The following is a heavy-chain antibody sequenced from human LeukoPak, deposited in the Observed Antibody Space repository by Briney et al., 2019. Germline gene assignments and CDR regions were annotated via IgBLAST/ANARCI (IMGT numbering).Heavy chain of an antibody. V-gene: IGHV1-69*13. CDR1: GGTFSSYA. CDR2: IIPIFGTA. Sequence: SVKVSCKASGGTFSSYAISWVRQAPGQGLEWRGGIIPIFGTANYAQKFQGRVTITADESTSTAYMELSSLRSEDTAVYYCARDHLKRRRDIVVVPAAGGFVWYFDLWGRGTLVTVSS. CDR3: ARDHLKRRRDIVVVPAAGGFVWYFDL. J-gene: IGHJ2*01. D-gene: IGHD2-2*01.